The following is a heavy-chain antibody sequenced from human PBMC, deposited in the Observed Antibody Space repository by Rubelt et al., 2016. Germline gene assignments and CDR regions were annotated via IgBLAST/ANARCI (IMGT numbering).Heavy chain of an antibody. J-gene: IGHJ4*02. V-gene: IGHV1-8*01. Sequence: QVHLVQSGAEVKKPGASVKISCKASGYTFTSYDINWVRQATGQGLEWMGWMNPNSGNTGYAQKFQGRVTMTRNTSIGTAYMELSSLRSEETAGYDCARDLTTVTTEVYWGQGTLVTVSS. D-gene: IGHD4-17*01. CDR1: GYTFTSYD. CDR2: MNPNSGNT. CDR3: ARDLTTVTTEVY.